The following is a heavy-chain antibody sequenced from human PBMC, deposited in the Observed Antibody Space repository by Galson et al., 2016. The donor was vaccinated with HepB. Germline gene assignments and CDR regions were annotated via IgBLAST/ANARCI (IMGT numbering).Heavy chain of an antibody. V-gene: IGHV4-59*08. J-gene: IGHJ4*02. CDR3: ARLRVDDYNDYGADY. Sequence: SETLSLTCTVSGDSIRSSFWSWLRQPPGKGLEWIGYIFHSGSTNYNPALKSRVTISVDTSKNQFSLNLNSVTAADTAVYYCARLRVDDYNDYGADYWGQGTLVTVSS. D-gene: IGHD4-11*01. CDR2: IFHSGST. CDR1: GDSIRSSF.